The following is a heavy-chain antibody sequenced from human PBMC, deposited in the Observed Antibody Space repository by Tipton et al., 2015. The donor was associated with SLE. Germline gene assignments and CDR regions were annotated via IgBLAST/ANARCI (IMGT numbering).Heavy chain of an antibody. J-gene: IGHJ4*02. V-gene: IGHV4-38-2*01. CDR1: GYSISSGYY. Sequence: TLSLTCAVSGYSISSGYYWGWIRQPPGKGLEWIGYIYTSGSTNYNPSLKSRVTISVDTSKNQFSLKLSSVTAADTAVYYCARYRAAGYFDYRGQGTLVTVSS. D-gene: IGHD6-13*01. CDR2: IYTSGST. CDR3: ARYRAAGYFDY.